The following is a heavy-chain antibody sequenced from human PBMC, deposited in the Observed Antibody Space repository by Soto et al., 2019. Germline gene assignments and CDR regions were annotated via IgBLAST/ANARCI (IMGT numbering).Heavy chain of an antibody. Sequence: SETLSLTCTVSGGSISSGDYYWSWIRQPPGKGLEWIGYIYYSGSTYYNPSLKSRVTISVDTSKNQFSLKLSSVTAADTAVYYCARGVRDYSSSSNWFDPWGQGTLVTVSS. CDR2: IYYSGST. CDR1: GGSISSGDYY. D-gene: IGHD6-13*01. J-gene: IGHJ5*02. CDR3: ARGVRDYSSSSNWFDP. V-gene: IGHV4-30-4*01.